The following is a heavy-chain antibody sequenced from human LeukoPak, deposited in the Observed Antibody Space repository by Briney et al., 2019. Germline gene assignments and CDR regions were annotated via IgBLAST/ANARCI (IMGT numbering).Heavy chain of an antibody. Sequence: ASVKVSCKASGYTFTGYYMHWVRQAPGQGLEWMGWINPNSGGTNYAQKFQGRVTMTRDTSISTAYMELSRLRSDDTAVYYCARGGNRIAVAGRGPPFDYWGQGTLVTVSS. CDR2: INPNSGGT. J-gene: IGHJ4*02. D-gene: IGHD6-19*01. CDR3: ARGGNRIAVAGRGPPFDY. CDR1: GYTFTGYY. V-gene: IGHV1-2*02.